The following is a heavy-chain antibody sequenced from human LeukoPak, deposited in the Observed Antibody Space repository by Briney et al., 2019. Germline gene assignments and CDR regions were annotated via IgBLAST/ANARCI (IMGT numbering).Heavy chain of an antibody. D-gene: IGHD6-13*01. CDR2: IRYDGSNK. Sequence: GGSLRLSCAVSGFTFSSYDMNWVRQAPGKGLEWVAFIRYDGSNKYYADSVKGRFTISRDNSKNTLYLQMNSLRAEDTAVYYCAKDAGYYYYYMDVWGKGTTVTVSS. V-gene: IGHV3-30*02. CDR1: GFTFSSYD. J-gene: IGHJ6*03. CDR3: AKDAGYYYYYMDV.